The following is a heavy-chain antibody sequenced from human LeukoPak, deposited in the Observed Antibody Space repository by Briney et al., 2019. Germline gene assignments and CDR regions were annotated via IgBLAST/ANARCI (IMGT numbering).Heavy chain of an antibody. D-gene: IGHD3-10*01. Sequence: PGGSLRLSCAASGFTVSSNYMSWVRQAPGKGLEWVSVIYSGGSTCYADSVKGRFTISRDNSKNTLYLQMNSLRAEDTAVYYCAAKTVNMVRGVMSWGQGTLVTVSS. V-gene: IGHV3-53*01. CDR2: IYSGGST. CDR1: GFTVSSNY. J-gene: IGHJ4*02. CDR3: AAKTVNMVRGVMS.